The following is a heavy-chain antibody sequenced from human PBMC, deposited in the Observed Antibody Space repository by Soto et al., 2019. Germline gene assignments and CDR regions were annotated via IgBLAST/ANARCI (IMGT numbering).Heavy chain of an antibody. CDR1: GFTFGDYA. CDR2: IRSKAYGGTT. V-gene: IGHV3-49*03. CDR3: TRLRIIMFRGVIDYYYYSRYV. D-gene: IGHD3-10*01. J-gene: IGHJ6*03. Sequence: GGSLRLSCTASGFTFGDYAMSWFRQAPGKGLEWVGFIRSKAYGGTTEYAASVKGRFTISRDDSKSIAYLQMNSLKTEDTAVYYCTRLRIIMFRGVIDYYYYSRYVWGKGTTLTVSS.